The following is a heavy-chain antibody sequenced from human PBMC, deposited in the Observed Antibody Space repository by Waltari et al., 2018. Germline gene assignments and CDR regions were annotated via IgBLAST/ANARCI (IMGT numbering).Heavy chain of an antibody. CDR1: GGSFNGFY. D-gene: IGHD2-21*01. CDR3: ARGDRVAAGGAFDF. V-gene: IGHV4-34*02. J-gene: IGHJ4*02. CDR2: INHRGIS. Sequence: QVHLQQWGAGLLKPSETLSLTCGVYGGSFNGFYWSWIRQSPGKGLEWIGEINHRGISDYSPSLKSRVTMSVDTSKNQFSLKLTSVSAADTSIYYCARGDRVAAGGAFDFWGPGVLVTVSS.